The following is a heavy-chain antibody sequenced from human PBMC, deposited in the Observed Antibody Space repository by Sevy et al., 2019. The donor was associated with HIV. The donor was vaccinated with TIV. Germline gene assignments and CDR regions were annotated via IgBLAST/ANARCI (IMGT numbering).Heavy chain of an antibody. J-gene: IGHJ6*02. D-gene: IGHD6-6*01. CDR2: IWYDGSKK. CDR3: ARGLAALPGYYYGMDV. V-gene: IGHV3-33*01. CDR1: GFTFSSYG. Sequence: GGSLRLSCAASGFTFSSYGMHWVRQTPGKGLEWMGVIWYDGSKKNYGDSVKGRFTISRDNSKNTLYLQMNSLRAEDTAVYYCARGLAALPGYYYGMDVWGQGTTVTVSS.